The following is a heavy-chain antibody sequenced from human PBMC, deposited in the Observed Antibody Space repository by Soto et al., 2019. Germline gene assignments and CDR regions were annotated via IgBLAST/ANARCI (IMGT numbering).Heavy chain of an antibody. CDR1: GFTFSSYW. CDR2: INSDGSST. D-gene: IGHD2-15*01. V-gene: IGHV3-74*01. Sequence: EVQLLESGGGLVQPGGSLRLSCAASGFTFSSYWMHWVRQAPGKGLVWVSRINSDGSSTNYADSVKGRFTISRDNAKNTLYLQMNSLGAEDTAVYYCARDQGYCSGGSCYVAGYWGQGTLVTVSS. CDR3: ARDQGYCSGGSCYVAGY. J-gene: IGHJ4*02.